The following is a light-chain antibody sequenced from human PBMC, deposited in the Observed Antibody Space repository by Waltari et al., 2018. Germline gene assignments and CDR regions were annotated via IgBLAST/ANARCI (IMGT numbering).Light chain of an antibody. J-gene: IGKJ2*03. V-gene: IGKV2-40*01. CDR2: EVS. Sequence: DIVMTQTPLSLPVPLGEPASISCRSSQSLLDSEDGNTYLEWYLQKPGQSPQLLICEVSNRASGVPDRFSGSGSDTDFTLKISRVEAEDVGVYYCMQALEFPYSFGQGTKVEIK. CDR1: QSLLDSEDGNTY. CDR3: MQALEFPYS.